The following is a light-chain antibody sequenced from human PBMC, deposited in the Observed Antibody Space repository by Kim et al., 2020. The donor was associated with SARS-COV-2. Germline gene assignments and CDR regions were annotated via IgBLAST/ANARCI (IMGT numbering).Light chain of an antibody. CDR2: AAS. Sequence: AIQMTQSPSSLSASVGDRVTMTCRASQGIRNDLGWYQQKPGKAPKLLIYAASSLQSGVPSRFSGSGSGRDFTLTISSLQPEDFATYYCLQDSNYPWTFGQGTKVDIK. J-gene: IGKJ1*01. CDR3: LQDSNYPWT. CDR1: QGIRND. V-gene: IGKV1-6*01.